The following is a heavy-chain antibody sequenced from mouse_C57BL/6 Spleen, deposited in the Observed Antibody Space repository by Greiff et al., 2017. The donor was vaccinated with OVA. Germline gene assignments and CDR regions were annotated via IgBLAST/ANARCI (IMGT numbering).Heavy chain of an antibody. D-gene: IGHD2-3*01. CDR3: ARSDDGAAY. Sequence: VQLKESGPELVKPGASVKIPCKASGYTFTDYNMDWVKQSHGKSLEWIGDINPNNGGTIYNQKFKGKATLTVDKSSSTAYMELRSLTSEDTAVYYCARSDDGAAYWGQGTLVTVSA. V-gene: IGHV1-18*01. CDR2: INPNNGGT. J-gene: IGHJ3*01. CDR1: GYTFTDYN.